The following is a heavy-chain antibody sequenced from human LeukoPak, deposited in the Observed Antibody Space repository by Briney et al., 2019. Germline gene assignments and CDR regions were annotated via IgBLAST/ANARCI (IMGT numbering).Heavy chain of an antibody. CDR2: IIHSGST. J-gene: IGHJ6*02. CDR1: GGSFSGYY. CDR3: ARGVAVAGPTYYGMDV. D-gene: IGHD6-19*01. V-gene: IGHV4-34*01. Sequence: SETLSLTCAVYGGSFSGYYWSWIRQPPGKGLEWIGEIIHSGSTNYNPSLKSRVTISLDTPKNQFSLKLSSVTAADTAVYYCARGVAVAGPTYYGMDVWGQGTTVTVSS.